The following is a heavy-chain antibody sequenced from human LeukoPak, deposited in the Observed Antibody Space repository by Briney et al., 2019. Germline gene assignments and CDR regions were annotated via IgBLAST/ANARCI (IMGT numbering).Heavy chain of an antibody. J-gene: IGHJ6*03. V-gene: IGHV1-69*05. Sequence: GASVEVSCKASGGTFSSYAISWVRQAPGQGLEWMGGIIPIFGTANYAQKFQGRVTITTDESTSTAYMELSSLRSEDTAVYYCARSNSVTSYYYYYYMDVWGKGTTVTVSS. D-gene: IGHD4-11*01. CDR1: GGTFSSYA. CDR3: ARSNSVTSYYYYYYMDV. CDR2: IIPIFGTA.